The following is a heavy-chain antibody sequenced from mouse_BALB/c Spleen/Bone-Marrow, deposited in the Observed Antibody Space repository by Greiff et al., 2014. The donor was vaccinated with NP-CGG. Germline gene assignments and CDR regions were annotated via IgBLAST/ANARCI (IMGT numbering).Heavy chain of an antibody. J-gene: IGHJ3*01. CDR3: ARSGDGPFAY. V-gene: IGHV14-3*02. CDR2: IDPANGNT. D-gene: IGHD2-3*01. Sequence: VQLKESGAELVKPGASVKLSCTASGFNIKDTYIHWGKQRPEQGLEWIGRIDPANGNTKYGPKFQGRATVTTDTSSNTASLQLSNLTSEDTAVYYCARSGDGPFAYWGQGTLVTVSA. CDR1: GFNIKDTY.